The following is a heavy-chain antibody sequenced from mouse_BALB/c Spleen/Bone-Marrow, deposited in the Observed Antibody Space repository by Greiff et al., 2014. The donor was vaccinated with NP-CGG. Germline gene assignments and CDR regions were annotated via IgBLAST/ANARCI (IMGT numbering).Heavy chain of an antibody. CDR1: GYTFTDYA. J-gene: IGHJ3*01. Sequence: VQLQQSGPELVRPGVSVKISCKGSGYTFTDYAMHWVKQNHAKSLEWIGVISTYSGNTNYNQKFKGKSTMTVDKSSSTAYMELARLTSEDSAIYYCARSGYGYDWFAYWGQGTLVTVSA. D-gene: IGHD2-2*01. CDR2: ISTYSGNT. CDR3: ARSGYGYDWFAY. V-gene: IGHV1-67*01.